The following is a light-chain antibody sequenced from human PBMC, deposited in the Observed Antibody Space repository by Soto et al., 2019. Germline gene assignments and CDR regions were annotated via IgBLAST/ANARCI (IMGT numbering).Light chain of an antibody. Sequence: QSALTQPASVSGSPGQSITISCTGTSSDVGGYNYVSWYQQHPGKAPKLMIYDVSNRPSGVSNRFSGSNSGNTASLTISGLQAEDEAYYYCSSYTSSSTRVFGTGTKLTVL. CDR2: DVS. CDR3: SSYTSSSTRV. CDR1: SSDVGGYNY. J-gene: IGLJ1*01. V-gene: IGLV2-14*01.